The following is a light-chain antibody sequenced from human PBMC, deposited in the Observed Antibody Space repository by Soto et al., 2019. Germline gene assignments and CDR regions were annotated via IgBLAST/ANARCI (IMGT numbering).Light chain of an antibody. J-gene: IGLJ1*01. CDR3: CSYAGSSTNYV. Sequence: QSALTQPASVSGSPGQSITISCTGTSSDVGSHNFVSWYQQYPGKAPKVKIYEVSKRPSGVSNRFSGSKSGNTASLTISGLQAEDEADYYCCSYAGSSTNYVFGTGTKLTVL. CDR1: SSDVGSHNF. V-gene: IGLV2-23*02. CDR2: EVS.